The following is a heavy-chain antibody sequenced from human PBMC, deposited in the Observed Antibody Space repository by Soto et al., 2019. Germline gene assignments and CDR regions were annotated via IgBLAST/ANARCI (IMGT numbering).Heavy chain of an antibody. Sequence: QVQLVQSGAEVKKPGSSVKVSCKASGGTFSSYAISWVRQAPGQGLEWMGGIIPIFGTANYAQKFQGRVTINADKTTTTAYLDLSSLRSDDTAVYYCARLPGRMTPGDYFDYWGQGTLVTVSS. CDR1: GGTFSSYA. CDR2: IIPIFGTA. CDR3: ARLPGRMTPGDYFDY. V-gene: IGHV1-69*06. J-gene: IGHJ4*02. D-gene: IGHD1-26*01.